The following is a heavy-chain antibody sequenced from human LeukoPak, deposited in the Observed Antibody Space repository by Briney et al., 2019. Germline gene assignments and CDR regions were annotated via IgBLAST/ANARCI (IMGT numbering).Heavy chain of an antibody. CDR2: ISGSGGST. V-gene: IGHV3-23*01. CDR1: GFTFSSYA. CDR3: AKDGNIVVGSRGPFDY. Sequence: GGSLRLSCAASGFTFSSYAMSWVRQAPGKGLEWVSAISGSGGSTHYADSVKGRFTISRDNSKNTLYLQMNSLRAEDTAVYYCAKDGNIVVGSRGPFDYWGQGTLVTVSS. D-gene: IGHD2-15*01. J-gene: IGHJ4*02.